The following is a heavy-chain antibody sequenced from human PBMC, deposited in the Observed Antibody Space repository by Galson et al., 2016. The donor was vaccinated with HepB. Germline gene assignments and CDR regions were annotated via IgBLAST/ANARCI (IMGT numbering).Heavy chain of an antibody. V-gene: IGHV3-21*01. Sequence: SLRLSCAASGFTFSSYTMTWFRQAPGRGLEWVASLSGSRGYIYYADSVKGRFTISRDNTKNSLSLQMNSLSVDDTAVYYCARGGGSASSWGQGTLVLVS. D-gene: IGHD3-10*01. J-gene: IGHJ5*02. CDR3: ARGGGSASS. CDR1: GFTFSSYT. CDR2: LSGSRGYI.